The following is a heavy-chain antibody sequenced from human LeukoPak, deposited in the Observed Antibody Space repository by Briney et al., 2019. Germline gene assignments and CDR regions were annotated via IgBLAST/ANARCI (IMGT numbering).Heavy chain of an antibody. J-gene: IGHJ4*02. CDR3: ARSGYPGRMCDY. CDR2: IYFSGST. V-gene: IGHV4-39*07. CDR1: DGYISSSSYY. Sequence: SETLSLTCTVSDGYISSSSYYWDWLRQPPGKGLEYIGSIYFSGSTYYNPSLKSRVTVSVDTSKNQFSLKLSSVTAADTAVYYCARSGYPGRMCDYWGQGTLVTVSS. D-gene: IGHD3-3*01.